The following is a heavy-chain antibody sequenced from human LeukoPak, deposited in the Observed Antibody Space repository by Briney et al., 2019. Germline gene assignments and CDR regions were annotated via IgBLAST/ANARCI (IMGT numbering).Heavy chain of an antibody. CDR2: INHSGST. D-gene: IGHD6-13*01. CDR1: GGSISSGGYS. Sequence: SETLSLTCAVSGGSISSGGYSWSWIRQPPGKGLEWIGEINHSGSTNYNPSLKSRVTISVDTSKNQFSLKLSSVTAADTAVYYCARGELGLPNRYDYWGQGTLVTVSS. V-gene: IGHV4-34*01. CDR3: ARGELGLPNRYDY. J-gene: IGHJ4*02.